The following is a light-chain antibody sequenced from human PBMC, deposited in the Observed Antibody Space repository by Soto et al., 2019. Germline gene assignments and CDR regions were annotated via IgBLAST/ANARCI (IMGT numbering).Light chain of an antibody. CDR3: CSYAGSYSYV. Sequence: QPALTQPRSLSESPGQSVTISCTGTSSDVGGYNFVSWYQQHPDKAPKLMIYDVSKRPSGVPDRFSGSKSGYTASLTISGLQAEDEADYYCCSYAGSYSYVFGTGTKVTVL. CDR1: SSDVGGYNF. V-gene: IGLV2-11*01. CDR2: DVS. J-gene: IGLJ1*01.